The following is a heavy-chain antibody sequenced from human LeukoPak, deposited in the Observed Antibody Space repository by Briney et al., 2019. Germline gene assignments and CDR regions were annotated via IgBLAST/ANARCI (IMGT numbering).Heavy chain of an antibody. V-gene: IGHV1-8*01. J-gene: IGHJ5*02. CDR1: GYTFSSHD. CDR3: ARGYSINCSSTSCNHYLNWFDP. CDR2: MNPHSGNT. D-gene: IGHD2-2*01. Sequence: ASVMISCKASGYTFSSHDINWVRQAPGQGLEWMGWMNPHSGNTGYAQKFQGRVTMTRNTPIGTAYMELSSLRSEDTAVYYCARGYSINCSSTSCNHYLNWFDPWGQGTLVTVSS.